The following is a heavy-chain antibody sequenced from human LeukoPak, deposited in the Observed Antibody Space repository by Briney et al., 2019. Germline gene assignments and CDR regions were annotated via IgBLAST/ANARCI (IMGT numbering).Heavy chain of an antibody. CDR3: ARGPSTQYYYYYMDV. D-gene: IGHD2-2*01. CDR1: GGSISSYY. CDR2: IYYSGST. Sequence: SETLSLTCTVSGGSISSYYWSWIRQPPGKGLEWIGYIYYSGSTNYNPSLKCRVTISVDTSKNQFSLKLSSVTAADTAVYYCARGPSTQYYYYYMDVWGKGTTVTVSS. V-gene: IGHV4-59*01. J-gene: IGHJ6*03.